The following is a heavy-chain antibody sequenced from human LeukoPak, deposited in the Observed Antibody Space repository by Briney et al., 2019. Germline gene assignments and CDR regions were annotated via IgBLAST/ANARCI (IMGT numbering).Heavy chain of an antibody. CDR1: GFTFGSYS. V-gene: IGHV3-21*01. D-gene: IGHD1-1*01. Sequence: GGSLRLSCAASGFTFGSYSMNWVRQAPGKGLEWVSSISSSSSYIYYADSVKGRFTISRDNAKNSLYLQMNSLRAEDTAVYYCARVNWNDGEDYFDYWGQGTLVTVSS. CDR3: ARVNWNDGEDYFDY. J-gene: IGHJ4*02. CDR2: ISSSSSYI.